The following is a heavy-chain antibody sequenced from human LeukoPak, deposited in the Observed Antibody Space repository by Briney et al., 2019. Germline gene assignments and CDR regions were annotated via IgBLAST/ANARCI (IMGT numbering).Heavy chain of an antibody. V-gene: IGHV1-2*02. CDR1: GYTFSGYY. Sequence: GASVKVSCKASGYTFSGYYMHWVRQAAGQGLEWMGWINPNSGDTNYAQKFQGRVTMTRDMSINTAYVELGRLRSDDTAVYYCARDPSSRGNFDYWGQGTLVTVSS. J-gene: IGHJ4*02. CDR2: INPNSGDT. D-gene: IGHD5-24*01. CDR3: ARDPSSRGNFDY.